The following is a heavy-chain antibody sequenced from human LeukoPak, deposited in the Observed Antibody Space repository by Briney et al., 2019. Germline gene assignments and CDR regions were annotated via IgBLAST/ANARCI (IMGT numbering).Heavy chain of an antibody. CDR3: ARDLAAAGHGFDY. D-gene: IGHD6-13*01. CDR2: IGYDGSNK. J-gene: IGHJ4*02. CDR1: GFTFSNYG. V-gene: IGHV3-33*01. Sequence: GGSLRLSCAASGFTFSNYGMHWVRQAPGKGLEWVAVIGYDGSNKYYADSVKGRFTISRDNSKNTLYLQMSSLRAEDTAVYYCARDLAAAGHGFDYWGQGTLVTVSS.